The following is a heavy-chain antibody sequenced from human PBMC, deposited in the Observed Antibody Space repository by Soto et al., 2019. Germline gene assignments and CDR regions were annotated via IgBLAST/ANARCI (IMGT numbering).Heavy chain of an antibody. CDR3: ARGPNAVAGDYFDY. CDR2: ISYDGSNK. CDR1: GFTFSSYA. V-gene: IGHV3-30-3*01. D-gene: IGHD6-19*01. J-gene: IGHJ4*02. Sequence: GALRLPRGGSGFTFSSYAYPWGRPAPGKGLEWVAVISYDGSNKYYADSVKGRFTISRDNSKNTLYLQMNSLRAEDTAVYYCARGPNAVAGDYFDYWGQGTLVTVSS.